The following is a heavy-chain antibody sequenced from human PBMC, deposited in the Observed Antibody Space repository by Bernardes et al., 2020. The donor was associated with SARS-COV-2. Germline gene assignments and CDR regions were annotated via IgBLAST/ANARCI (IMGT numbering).Heavy chain of an antibody. CDR1: GFTFSSHA. J-gene: IGHJ5*02. CDR2: ISSNGGST. CDR3: VKDFFWYSSGCLDP. Sequence: GGSLRLSCSASGFTFSSHAIHWVRQAPGKGLEYVSAISSNGGSTYYADSVKGRFTISRDNSKNTLYLQMSSLRVEDTAVYYCVKDFFWYSSGCLDPWGQGTLVTVSS. V-gene: IGHV3-64D*06. D-gene: IGHD6-19*01.